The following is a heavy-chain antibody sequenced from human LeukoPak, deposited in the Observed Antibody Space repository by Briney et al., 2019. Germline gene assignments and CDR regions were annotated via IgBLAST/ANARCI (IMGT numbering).Heavy chain of an antibody. D-gene: IGHD1-26*01. Sequence: SETLSLTCTVSNGSISSYHWSWVRQPPGKGLEWIGYTLTSGTTNYNPSLKSRLTISVDTSKNQFTLKLSSVTAADTAVYYCARLRVSGSYLYYFDYWGQGTLVTVSS. CDR1: NGSISSYH. CDR3: ARLRVSGSYLYYFDY. V-gene: IGHV4-4*09. CDR2: TLTSGTT. J-gene: IGHJ4*02.